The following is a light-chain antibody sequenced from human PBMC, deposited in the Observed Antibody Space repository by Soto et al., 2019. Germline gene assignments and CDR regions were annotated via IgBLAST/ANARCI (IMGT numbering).Light chain of an antibody. V-gene: IGKV3-11*01. CDR1: QSVSIY. J-gene: IGKJ4*01. CDR2: DAS. Sequence: EIVLTQSPATLSLSPGERATLSCRASQSVSIYLAWYQQKPGQAPRLLIYDASNRATGIPARFSGSVSGPDFALTISSLAPEDFAVYYCQQRSNWPLTFGGGTKVEIK. CDR3: QQRSNWPLT.